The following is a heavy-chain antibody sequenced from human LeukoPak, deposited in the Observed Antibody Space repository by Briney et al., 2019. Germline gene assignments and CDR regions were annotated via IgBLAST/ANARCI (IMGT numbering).Heavy chain of an antibody. J-gene: IGHJ5*02. CDR2: MFHSGNT. CDR1: GDSISSGSYC. Sequence: PSETLSLTCTVAGDSISSGSYCWVWIRQPPGKVLEWIGCMFHSGNTYYNPSLRSRVSISVDTSRNQFSLSLNSVTAADTALYYCARLKSGHEWLDPWGQGTLVTVSS. CDR3: ARLKSGHEWLDP. D-gene: IGHD1-26*01. V-gene: IGHV4-39*01.